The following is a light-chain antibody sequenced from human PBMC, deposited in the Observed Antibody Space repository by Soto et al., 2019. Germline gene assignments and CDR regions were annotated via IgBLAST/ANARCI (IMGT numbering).Light chain of an antibody. CDR2: EDT. V-gene: IGLV2-23*01. Sequence: QSALTQPASVSGSPGQSITISCTGTSRDVGSYNTVSWYQQHPGKAPKLMIFEDTERPSGVSHRFSASKSGNTAYLSISGLQAEDEAYYYCCSSAGDTLVVFGGGTKVTVL. CDR1: SRDVGSYNT. CDR3: CSSAGDTLVV. J-gene: IGLJ2*01.